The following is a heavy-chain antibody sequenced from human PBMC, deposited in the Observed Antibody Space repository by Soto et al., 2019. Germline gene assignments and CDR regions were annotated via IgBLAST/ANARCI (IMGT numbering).Heavy chain of an antibody. J-gene: IGHJ6*02. Sequence: CGFLRLSCAAFGVTFSSYSMNWVRQAPGKGLERVSYISSSSSTIYYADSVKGRFTISRDNAKNSLYLQMNSLRDEDTAVYYCARADSGHYYYYYGMDVWGQGTTVTVSS. CDR2: ISSSSSTI. D-gene: IGHD3-10*01. CDR1: GVTFSSYS. CDR3: ARADSGHYYYYYGMDV. V-gene: IGHV3-48*02.